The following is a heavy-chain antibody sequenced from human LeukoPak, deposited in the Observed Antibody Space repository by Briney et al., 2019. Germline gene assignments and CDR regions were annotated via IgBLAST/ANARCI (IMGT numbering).Heavy chain of an antibody. CDR3: ARVILDRADI. CDR2: INHSGST. D-gene: IGHD1-14*01. J-gene: IGHJ3*02. V-gene: IGHV4-34*01. Sequence: PSETLSLTCAVYGGSFSGYYWSWIRQPPGKGLEWIGEINHSGSTNYNPSLKSRVTISVDTSKNQFSLKLSSVTAADTAVYYCARVILDRADIWGQGTMVTVSS. CDR1: GGSFSGYY.